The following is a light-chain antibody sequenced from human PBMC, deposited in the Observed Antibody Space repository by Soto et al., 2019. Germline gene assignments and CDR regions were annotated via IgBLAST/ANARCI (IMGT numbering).Light chain of an antibody. CDR1: QRISSNY. J-gene: IGKJ4*01. CDR2: AAS. CDR3: QQYGISPLT. V-gene: IGKV3-20*01. Sequence: ESVLTQSPGTLSLSPGERATLSCRASQRISSNYLAWYQQKPGQAPRLLIYAASSRATGIPDRFSGSGSGTDFTLTISRLEPEDFAMYYCQQYGISPLTFGGGTKVEIK.